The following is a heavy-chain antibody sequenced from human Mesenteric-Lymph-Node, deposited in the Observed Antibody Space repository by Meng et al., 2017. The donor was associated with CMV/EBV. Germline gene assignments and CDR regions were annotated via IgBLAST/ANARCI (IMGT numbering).Heavy chain of an antibody. CDR1: GFSFSNAW. CDR3: ARSGNAYQPFDN. J-gene: IGHJ4*02. V-gene: IGHV3-74*01. D-gene: IGHD3-16*01. Sequence: GESLKISCAASGFSFSNAWMSWVRQAPGKGLEWVSRLNTDGSTTVYADSVKGRFTISRDNAKKTLYLQMNSLRDEDTAVYYCARSGNAYQPFDNWGQGTLVTISS. CDR2: LNTDGSTT.